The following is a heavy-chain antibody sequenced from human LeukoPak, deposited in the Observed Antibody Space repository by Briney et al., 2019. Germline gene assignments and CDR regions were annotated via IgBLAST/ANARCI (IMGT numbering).Heavy chain of an antibody. D-gene: IGHD6-19*01. V-gene: IGHV1-2*02. CDR1: GYTFTGYY. CDR2: INSNSGGT. J-gene: IGHJ4*02. CDR3: ARAVAVAAQEADY. Sequence: SVKVSCKASGYTFTGYYIHWVRQAPGQGLEWMGWINSNSGGTNYAQKLQGRVTMTRDTSISTAYMELSRLRSDDTAVYYCARAVAVAAQEADYWGQGTLVTVS.